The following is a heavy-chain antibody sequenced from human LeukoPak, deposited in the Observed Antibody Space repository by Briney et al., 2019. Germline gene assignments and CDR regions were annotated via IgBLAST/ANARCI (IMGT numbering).Heavy chain of an antibody. D-gene: IGHD1-1*01. V-gene: IGHV3-11*06. CDR3: ARSGREATEIDY. J-gene: IGHJ4*02. Sequence: GGSLRLSCAASGFTFSDYFMSWVRQAPGKGLEWLSYINGRGTYIDYAESLKGRVTISRDNAQNSLYLQMNSLRVEDTAVYYCARSGREATEIDYWGQGTLVTVSS. CDR1: GFTFSDYF. CDR2: INGRGTYI.